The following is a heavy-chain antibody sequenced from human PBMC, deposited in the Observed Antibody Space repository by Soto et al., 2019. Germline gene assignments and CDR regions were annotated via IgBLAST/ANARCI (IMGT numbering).Heavy chain of an antibody. Sequence: GASVKVSCKASGYTFIDYYMHWVRQAPGQGLEWMGWINPKSGGTNYAQKFQGRVTVTSDTSINTAHMELSRLKSDDTAIYYCARGPVVVSDWGQGTLVTVSS. CDR3: ARGPVVVSD. D-gene: IGHD3-22*01. CDR1: GYTFIDYY. J-gene: IGHJ4*02. CDR2: INPKSGGT. V-gene: IGHV1-2*02.